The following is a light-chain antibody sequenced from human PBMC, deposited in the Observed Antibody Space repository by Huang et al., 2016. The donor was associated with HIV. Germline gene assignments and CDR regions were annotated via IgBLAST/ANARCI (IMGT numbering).Light chain of an antibody. J-gene: IGKJ2*01. Sequence: DIVMSQSPDSLTVSLGERATINCKSSQSVLYSANNENYLAWYQQKPGQPPKLLIYWASTRESGVPDRFSGSGSGTDFTLTISSLQAEDVAVYYCQQFYSTPHTFGQGTNLEIK. CDR1: QSVLYSANNENY. V-gene: IGKV4-1*01. CDR2: WAS. CDR3: QQFYSTPHT.